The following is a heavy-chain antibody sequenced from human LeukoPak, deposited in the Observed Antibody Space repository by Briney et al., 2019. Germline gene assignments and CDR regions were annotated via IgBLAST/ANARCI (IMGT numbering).Heavy chain of an antibody. CDR1: GGSISRAGYY. D-gene: IGHD3-10*01. V-gene: IGHV4-61*08. CDR3: ASHYGSGFDS. J-gene: IGHJ4*02. CDR2: VYYSGSS. Sequence: SETLSLTCTVSGGSISRAGYYWSWIRQHPGRGLEWIGYVYYSGSSNYSPSLKSRVTMSLDTSKNQFSLKLSSVTAADTAMYYCASHYGSGFDSWGQGTLVTVSS.